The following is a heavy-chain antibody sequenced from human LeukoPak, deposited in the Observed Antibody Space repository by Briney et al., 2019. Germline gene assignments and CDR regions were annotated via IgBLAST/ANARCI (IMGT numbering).Heavy chain of an antibody. Sequence: SQTLSLTCTVSGGSISSGSYYWSWIRQPAGKGLEWIGRIYTSGSTNYNPSLKSRVTISVDTSKNQFSLKLSSVTAADTAVYYCASTARGNGSYYGIGHAFDIWGQGTMVTVSS. J-gene: IGHJ3*02. CDR3: ASTARGNGSYYGIGHAFDI. CDR1: GGSISSGSYY. V-gene: IGHV4-61*02. D-gene: IGHD1-26*01. CDR2: IYTSGST.